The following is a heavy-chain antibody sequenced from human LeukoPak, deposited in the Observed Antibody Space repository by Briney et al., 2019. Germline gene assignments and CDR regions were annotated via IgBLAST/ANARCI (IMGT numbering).Heavy chain of an antibody. D-gene: IGHD1-20*01. CDR2: ISGSGVGT. CDR1: GFTFSNSA. Sequence: PGGFLRLSCAASGFTFSNSAMSWVRQAPGKGLEWVSTISGSGVGTYYADSVKGRFTISRDNFKNTLYLQMNSLRAENTAVYYCAKNNWNDMPFVDDWGQGTLVTVSS. CDR3: AKNNWNDMPFVDD. V-gene: IGHV3-23*01. J-gene: IGHJ4*02.